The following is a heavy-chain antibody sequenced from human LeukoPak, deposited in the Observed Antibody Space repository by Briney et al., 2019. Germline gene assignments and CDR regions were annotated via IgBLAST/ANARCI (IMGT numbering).Heavy chain of an antibody. CDR3: ARDPYFGVVTLPVAYYYYMDV. CDR1: GYTFTSYG. J-gene: IGHJ6*03. CDR2: ISAYNGNT. D-gene: IGHD3-3*01. Sequence: GASVKVSCKASGYTFTSYGISWVRQAPGQGPEWMGWISAYNGNTNYAQKLQGRVTMTTDTSTSTAYMELRSLRSDDTAVYYCARDPYFGVVTLPVAYYYYMDVWGKGTTVTVSS. V-gene: IGHV1-18*01.